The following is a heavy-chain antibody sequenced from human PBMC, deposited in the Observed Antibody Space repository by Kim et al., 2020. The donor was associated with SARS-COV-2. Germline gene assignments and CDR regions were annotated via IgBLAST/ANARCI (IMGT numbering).Heavy chain of an antibody. CDR1: GFTFSSYA. Sequence: GGSLRLSCAASGFTFSSYAMSWVRQAPGKGLEWVSAISGSGDSTYHADSVKGRFTVSRDNSKNTLYLQMNSLRAEDTAVYYCAKETGYDYYESSGLYYFDYWGQGTLVTVSS. J-gene: IGHJ4*02. CDR3: AKETGYDYYESSGLYYFDY. CDR2: ISGSGDST. D-gene: IGHD3-22*01. V-gene: IGHV3-23*01.